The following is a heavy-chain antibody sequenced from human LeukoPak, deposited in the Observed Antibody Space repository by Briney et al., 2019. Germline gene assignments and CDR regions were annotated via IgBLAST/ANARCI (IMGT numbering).Heavy chain of an antibody. V-gene: IGHV4-39*01. CDR1: GDSISNGGYS. J-gene: IGHJ6*03. Sequence: SETLSLTCAVSGDSISNGGYSWRWIRQPPGKGLEWIGSIYYSGSTYYNPSLKSRVTISVDTSKNQFSLKLSSVTAADTAVYYCARLDYYGSGSYFVSNYYYYYMDVWGKGTTVTISS. CDR3: ARLDYYGSGSYFVSNYYYYYMDV. CDR2: IYYSGST. D-gene: IGHD3-10*01.